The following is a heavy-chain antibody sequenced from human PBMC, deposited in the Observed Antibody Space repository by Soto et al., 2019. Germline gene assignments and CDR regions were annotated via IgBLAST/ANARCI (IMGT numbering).Heavy chain of an antibody. CDR1: GFTLSSYG. V-gene: IGHV3-33*01. CDR3: ARGITTTYYYYGMDV. J-gene: IGHJ6*02. Sequence: GGSLRLSCAASGFTLSSYGMHWVRQAPGRGLEWVAVIWYDGSNKYYADSVKGRFTISRDNSKNTLYLQMNSLRAEDTAVYYCARGITTTYYYYGMDVWGQGTTVTVYS. D-gene: IGHD3-3*01. CDR2: IWYDGSNK.